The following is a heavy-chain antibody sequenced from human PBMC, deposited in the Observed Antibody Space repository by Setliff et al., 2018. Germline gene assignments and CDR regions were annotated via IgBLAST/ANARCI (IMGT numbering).Heavy chain of an antibody. CDR1: GYTFSDYW. CDR3: ARVVGADGIGIDY. CDR2: IYPGDSDT. J-gene: IGHJ4*02. Sequence: GESLKISCKGSGYTFSDYWIGWVRQMPGKGLEWMGIIYPGDSDTRYSPSFQGQVTFSADKSISTAYLQWSSLKASGTATYYCARVVGADGIGIDYWGQGTVVTSPQ. D-gene: IGHD2-15*01. V-gene: IGHV5-51*01.